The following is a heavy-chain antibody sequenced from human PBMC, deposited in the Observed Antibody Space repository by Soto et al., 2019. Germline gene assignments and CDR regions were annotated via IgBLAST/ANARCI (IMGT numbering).Heavy chain of an antibody. CDR1: GFSFSISP. D-gene: IGHD7-27*01. CDR2: ISYDGTNK. CDR3: ARDPKTSGGQHWAFNYFDS. V-gene: IGHV3-30-3*01. J-gene: IGHJ4*02. Sequence: VQLLDSGGGLVQPGGSLRLSCTVSGFSFSISPMHWVRQAPGKGPEWVALISYDGTNKFYADSVKGRFTISRDNSKSTLYLQVDSLRPEDAAVYYCARDPKTSGGQHWAFNYFDSWGQGTLVTVSS.